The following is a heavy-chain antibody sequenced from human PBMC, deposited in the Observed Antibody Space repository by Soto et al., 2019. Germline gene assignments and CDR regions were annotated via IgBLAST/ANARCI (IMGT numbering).Heavy chain of an antibody. CDR1: GFSFSSYA. J-gene: IGHJ4*02. CDR2: IWFRWTTT. D-gene: IGHD3-22*01. Sequence: QVQLVESGGGVVQPGGSLRLSCAASGFSFSSYAMHWVRQAPGKGLEWVGVIWFRWTTTIYADSLKGRFIISRDNSKTIHNLQGERLRGDDTAVYYCARGSFDSIGYYNFDYWGQGTLVTVSS. CDR3: ARGSFDSIGYYNFDY. V-gene: IGHV3-33*01.